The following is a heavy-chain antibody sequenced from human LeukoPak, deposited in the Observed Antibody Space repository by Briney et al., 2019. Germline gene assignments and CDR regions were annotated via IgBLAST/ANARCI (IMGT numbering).Heavy chain of an antibody. Sequence: GGSLRLSCTACGFSFDDYGMNWVRQVPGKGPEWVSGINWNGGSTGYADAVKGRFTISRDNAKNSLYLQMNSLRAEDTALYHCAREFRGMDVWGQGTTVTVPS. CDR2: INWNGGST. J-gene: IGHJ6*02. D-gene: IGHD3-10*01. V-gene: IGHV3-20*01. CDR1: GFSFDDYG. CDR3: AREFRGMDV.